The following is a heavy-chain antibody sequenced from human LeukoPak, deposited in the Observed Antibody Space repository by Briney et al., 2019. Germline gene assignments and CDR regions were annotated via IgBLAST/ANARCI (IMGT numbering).Heavy chain of an antibody. CDR2: ISYDGSSK. CDR1: GFTFSSHG. D-gene: IGHD3-10*01. CDR3: ARARYGSGRSMPFDY. J-gene: IGHJ4*02. V-gene: IGHV3-30*03. Sequence: GGSLRLSCAASGFTFSSHGMSWVRQAPGRGLECVAVISYDGSSKYYADSVKGRFTISRDNSKNTLYLQMDSLRAEDTAVYYCARARYGSGRSMPFDYWGQGTLVTVSS.